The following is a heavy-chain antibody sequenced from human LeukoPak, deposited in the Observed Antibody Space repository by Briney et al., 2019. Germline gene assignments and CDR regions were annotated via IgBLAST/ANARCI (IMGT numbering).Heavy chain of an antibody. CDR1: GFTFSSYG. V-gene: IGHV3-23*01. CDR3: ATVGSGWYADF. Sequence: PGGSLRLSCAASGFTFSSYGMNWVRQAPGKGLEGAATITSGGGSTYYADSVKGRFTISRDNSKNTLYLHMNSLRAEDTALYYCATVGSGWYADFWGQGTLVTVSS. J-gene: IGHJ4*02. D-gene: IGHD6-19*01. CDR2: ITSGGGST.